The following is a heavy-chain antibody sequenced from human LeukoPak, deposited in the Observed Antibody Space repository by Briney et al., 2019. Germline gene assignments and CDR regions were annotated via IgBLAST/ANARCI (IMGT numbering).Heavy chain of an antibody. CDR1: GGSISSSSYY. CDR3: ASPPKDPYYYYGMDV. J-gene: IGHJ6*02. V-gene: IGHV4-39*01. CDR2: IYYSGST. Sequence: SETLSLTCTVSGGSISSSSYYWGWIRQPPGKGLEWIGSIYYSGSTYYNPSLKSRVTISVDTSKNQFSLKLSSVTAADTAVYYCASPPKDPYYYYGMDVWGQGTTVTVSS.